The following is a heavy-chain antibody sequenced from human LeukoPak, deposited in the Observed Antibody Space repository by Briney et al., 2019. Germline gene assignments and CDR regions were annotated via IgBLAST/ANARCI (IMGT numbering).Heavy chain of an antibody. Sequence: SVKVSCKASGGTFSSYAISWVRQAPGQGLEWMGRIIPIFGTANYAQKFQGRVTMTRDTSTSTVYMELSSLRSEDTAVYYCARASDSSGYYAPQHYFDYWGQGTLVTVSS. CDR3: ARASDSSGYYAPQHYFDY. CDR2: IIPIFGTA. V-gene: IGHV1-69*05. CDR1: GGTFSSYA. J-gene: IGHJ4*02. D-gene: IGHD3-22*01.